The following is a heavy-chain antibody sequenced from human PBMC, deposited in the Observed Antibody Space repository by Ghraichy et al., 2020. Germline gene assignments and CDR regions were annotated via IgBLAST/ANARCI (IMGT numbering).Heavy chain of an antibody. Sequence: SETLSLTCTVSGGSISSYYWSWIRQPPGKGLEWIGYIYYSGSTNYNPSLKSRVTISVDTSKNQFSLKLSSVTAADTAVYYCARERGYSGYGAYYYGMDVWGQETTVTVSS. J-gene: IGHJ6*02. V-gene: IGHV4-59*01. CDR2: IYYSGST. CDR1: GGSISSYY. D-gene: IGHD5-12*01. CDR3: ARERGYSGYGAYYYGMDV.